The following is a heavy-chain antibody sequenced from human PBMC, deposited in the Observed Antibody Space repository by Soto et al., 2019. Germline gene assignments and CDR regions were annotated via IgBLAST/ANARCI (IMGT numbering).Heavy chain of an antibody. CDR1: GVSISSGDYY. J-gene: IGHJ4*02. CDR3: AREAVVVVAATNYFDY. D-gene: IGHD2-15*01. Sequence: SETLSLTCTVSGVSISSGDYYWSWIRQPPGKGLEWIGYIYYSGSTYYNPSLKSRVTISVDTSKNQFSLKLSSVTAADTAVYYCAREAVVVVAATNYFDYWGQGTLVTVSS. V-gene: IGHV4-30-4*01. CDR2: IYYSGST.